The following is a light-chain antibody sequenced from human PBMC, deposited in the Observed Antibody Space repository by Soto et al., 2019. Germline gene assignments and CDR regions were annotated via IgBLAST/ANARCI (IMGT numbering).Light chain of an antibody. Sequence: QSALTQPPSASGSPGQSVAISCTGTSSDVGGYNYVSWYQQHPGKAPKLMIYEVNKRPSGLPDRSSGSKSGNTASLTVCGLQAEDEDDYYCGSYAGSSNVFGTGTKLTVL. CDR2: EVN. J-gene: IGLJ1*01. CDR3: GSYAGSSNV. V-gene: IGLV2-8*01. CDR1: SSDVGGYNY.